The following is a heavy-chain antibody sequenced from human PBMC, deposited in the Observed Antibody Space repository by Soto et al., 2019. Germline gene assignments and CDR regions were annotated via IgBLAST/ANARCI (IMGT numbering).Heavy chain of an antibody. CDR1: GFTFSSYS. D-gene: IGHD4-17*01. V-gene: IGHV3-21*01. CDR3: ARLGNDYGDGNSAFDI. Sequence: GGSLRLSCAASGFTFSSYSMNWVRQAPGKGLEWVSSISSSSSYIYYADSVKGRFTISRDNAKNSLYLQMNSLRAEDTAVYYCARLGNDYGDGNSAFDIWGQGTMVTVSS. CDR2: ISSSSSYI. J-gene: IGHJ3*02.